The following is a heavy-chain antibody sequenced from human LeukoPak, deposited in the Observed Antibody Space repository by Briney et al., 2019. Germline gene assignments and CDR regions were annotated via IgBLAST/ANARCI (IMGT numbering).Heavy chain of an antibody. CDR1: GFTFSIYW. J-gene: IGHJ4*02. Sequence: GGSLRLSCAASGFTFSIYWMFWVRQAPGKGPVWVSHINGDGGFTGYADSVKGRFTISRDNAKNTLYLQMNSLRAEDTAMYYCARGGVPNALDYWGQGTLVTVSS. D-gene: IGHD3-10*01. V-gene: IGHV3-74*01. CDR3: ARGGVPNALDY. CDR2: INGDGGFT.